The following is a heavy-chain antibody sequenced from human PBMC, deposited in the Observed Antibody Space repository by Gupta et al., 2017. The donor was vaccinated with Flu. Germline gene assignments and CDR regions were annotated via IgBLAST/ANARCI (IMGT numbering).Heavy chain of an antibody. D-gene: IGHD1-1*01. CDR3: AKDDWKEMGKRGGGIDY. CDR2: IPFDGSYK. V-gene: IGHV3-30*18. CDR1: GFTFTTCS. J-gene: IGHJ4*02. Sequence: QVQLMVSGGGVVQPGRSLRLSCEASGFTFTTCSMHCVRQAPGKGLEWVAVIPFDGSYKYYADSVKGRFTVSRDNSKNTLYLQMDSLRAEDTALYYCAKDDWKEMGKRGGGIDYWGQGTLVTVSS.